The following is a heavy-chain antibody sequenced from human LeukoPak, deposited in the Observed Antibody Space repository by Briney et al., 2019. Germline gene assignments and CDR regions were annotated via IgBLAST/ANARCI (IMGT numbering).Heavy chain of an antibody. CDR3: ATGSWAAMSSVSTPLNF. CDR2: VDPEDGET. D-gene: IGHD6-25*01. CDR1: GHTLTDYC. Sequence: ASVKVSCKVSGHTLTDYCVHWVQKAPGKGLEWMGLVDPEDGETLYAQRFRGRVTITADTSSGTVYMQLNRLTSDDTAVYYCATGSWAAMSSVSTPLNFWGQGTLVSVSS. V-gene: IGHV1-69-2*01. J-gene: IGHJ4*02.